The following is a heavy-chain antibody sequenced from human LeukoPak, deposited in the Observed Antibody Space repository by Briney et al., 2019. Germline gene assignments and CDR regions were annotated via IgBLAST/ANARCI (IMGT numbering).Heavy chain of an antibody. D-gene: IGHD3-3*01. Sequence: SETLSLTCTVSGGSISSYYWSWIRQPPGKGLEWIGYIYYSGSTNYNPSLKSRVTISVDTSKNQFSLKLSSVTAADTAVYYCARSEYDFWSGSNSVYFDYRGQGTLVTVSS. CDR2: IYYSGST. V-gene: IGHV4-59*01. CDR3: ARSEYDFWSGSNSVYFDY. J-gene: IGHJ4*02. CDR1: GGSISSYY.